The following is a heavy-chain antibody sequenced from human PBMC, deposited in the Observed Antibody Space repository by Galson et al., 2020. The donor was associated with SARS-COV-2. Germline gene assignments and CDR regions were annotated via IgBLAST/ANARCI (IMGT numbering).Heavy chain of an antibody. CDR3: ARSWYSESLNYFDS. CDR2: MNANSGAT. D-gene: IGHD1-26*01. CDR1: GFPLTGYF. Sequence: ASVKVSCKASGFPLTGYFLHWVRQAPGQGLEWMGWMNANSGATKYAQKFQGRVTMTRDTSISTGYIEVRNLKSDDAGVYYCARSWYSESLNYFDSWGQGTLVTASP. V-gene: IGHV1-2*02. J-gene: IGHJ4*02.